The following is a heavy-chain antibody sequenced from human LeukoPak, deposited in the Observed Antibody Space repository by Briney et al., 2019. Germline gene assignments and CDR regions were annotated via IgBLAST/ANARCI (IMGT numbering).Heavy chain of an antibody. CDR1: DYSISSHYY. Sequence: PSETLSLTCTVSDYSISSHYYWGWIRQPPGKGLEWIGSIYHSGSTYYSPSLKSRVTISVDTSKNQFSLKLSSVTAADTAVYHCARAGTSDYDFDYWGQGTLVTVSS. J-gene: IGHJ4*02. D-gene: IGHD4-17*01. V-gene: IGHV4-38-2*02. CDR3: ARAGTSDYDFDY. CDR2: IYHSGST.